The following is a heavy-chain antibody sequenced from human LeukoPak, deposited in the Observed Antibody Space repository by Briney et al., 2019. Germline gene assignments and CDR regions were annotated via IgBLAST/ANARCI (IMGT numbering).Heavy chain of an antibody. CDR1: GFTFSSYA. CDR2: ITGSGGNT. CDR3: AKGSAVAGPGKYYLDY. V-gene: IGHV3-23*01. D-gene: IGHD6-19*01. J-gene: IGHJ4*02. Sequence: GGSLRLSCAASGFTFSSYAMSWVRQAPGKGLDWVSVITGSGGNTYYADSVKGRFSISRDNSKNMVTLRMNSLRAEDTAVYYCAKGSAVAGPGKYYLDYWGQGTPVTVSS.